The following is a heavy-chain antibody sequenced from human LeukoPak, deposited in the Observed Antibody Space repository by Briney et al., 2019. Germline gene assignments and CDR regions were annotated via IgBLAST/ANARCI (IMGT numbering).Heavy chain of an antibody. CDR3: ARVGPYCSGGSCYADY. J-gene: IGHJ4*02. D-gene: IGHD2-15*01. CDR2: IYKRGRN. CDR1: GGSISTYY. V-gene: IGHV4-59*01. Sequence: SETLSLTCTVSGGSISTYYWSSLRQPPGKGLGWIGHIYKRGRNNYSPPLKSRVTLPVDTSKTPFSPKLSSVTAADTAVYYCARVGPYCSGGSCYADYWGQGTLVTVSS.